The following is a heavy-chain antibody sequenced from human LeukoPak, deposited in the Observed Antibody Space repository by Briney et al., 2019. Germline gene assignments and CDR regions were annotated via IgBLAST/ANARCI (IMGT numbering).Heavy chain of an antibody. D-gene: IGHD1-26*01. J-gene: IGHJ1*01. CDR2: ISCSGVNT. CDR3: AKGPYYEVRYEYYQQ. CDR1: GFTSTFYA. Sequence: GGSLRLSCADSGFTSTFYAMSWVRQAPGKGLEWVSGISCSGVNTYYADSVKGRFTISRDNSKNTLYLQMNSLRAEDTAVYYCAKGPYYEVRYEYYQQWGQGTLVSVSS. V-gene: IGHV3-23*01.